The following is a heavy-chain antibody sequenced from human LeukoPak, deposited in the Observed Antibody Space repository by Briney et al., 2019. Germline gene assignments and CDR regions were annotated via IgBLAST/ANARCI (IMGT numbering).Heavy chain of an antibody. V-gene: IGHV1-8*01. CDR1: GYTFTSYD. CDR3: ARGGDSSGYYFP. Sequence: ASVKVSCKASGYTFTSYDINWVRQATGQGLEWMGWMNPNSGNTGYAQKFQGRVTMTRNTSISTAYMELSSLRSEDTAVYYCARGGDSSGYYFPWGQGTLVTVSS. D-gene: IGHD3-22*01. CDR2: MNPNSGNT. J-gene: IGHJ4*02.